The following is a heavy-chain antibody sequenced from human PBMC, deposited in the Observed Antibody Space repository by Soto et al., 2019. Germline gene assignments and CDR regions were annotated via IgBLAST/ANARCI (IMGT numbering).Heavy chain of an antibody. CDR2: INHSGSP. CDR1: GGSFSGYY. Sequence: QVQLQQWGAGLLKPSETLSLTCAVYGGSFSGYYWSWIRQPPGKGLAWIGEINHSGSPNYNPSLKSRVTISVDTSKNQFSLKLSSVPAADTAVYYCARGLSNIVVVTAIVFFDYWCQGTLVTVSS. J-gene: IGHJ4*02. D-gene: IGHD2-21*02. CDR3: ARGLSNIVVVTAIVFFDY. V-gene: IGHV4-34*01.